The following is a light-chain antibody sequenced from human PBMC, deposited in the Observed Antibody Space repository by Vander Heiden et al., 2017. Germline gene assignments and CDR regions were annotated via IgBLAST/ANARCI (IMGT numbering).Light chain of an antibody. J-gene: IGLJ1*01. V-gene: IGLV3-9*01. Sequence: SYELTQPLSVSVALGQTASLTCGGNNIGSKNVYWYQQKPGQAPVLVIYRNSNRPSGIPEGFSGSNSGNTATLTISRAQAGDEADYYCQVWDSSTAYVFGTGTKVTVL. CDR2: RNS. CDR3: QVWDSSTAYV. CDR1: NIGSKN.